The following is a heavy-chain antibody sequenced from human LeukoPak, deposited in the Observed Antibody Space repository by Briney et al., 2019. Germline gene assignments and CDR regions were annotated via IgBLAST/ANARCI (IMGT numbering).Heavy chain of an antibody. CDR3: AKVNGVVITSGYWYFDL. J-gene: IGHJ2*01. V-gene: IGHV3-23*01. CDR1: GFTFRNYA. D-gene: IGHD3-3*01. CDR2: ISGGGGST. Sequence: QPGGSLRLSCAASGFTFRNYAMNWVRQAPGKGLEWVSAISGGGGSTYYADSVKGRFTISRDNSKNTLYLQMNSLRAEDTAVYYCAKVNGVVITSGYWYFDLWGRGTLVTVSS.